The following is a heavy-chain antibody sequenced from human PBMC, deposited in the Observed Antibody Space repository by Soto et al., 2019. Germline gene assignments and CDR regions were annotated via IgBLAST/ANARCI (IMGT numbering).Heavy chain of an antibody. Sequence: GSLRLSFTASGFTFGDYDVNWVRQAPGKGLEWVFFIRSKAYGGTTEYAASVKYRLTISRDDSKTIAYLQMNSMNTEDSAVYYCPRGGAAYCHSGMYXWGQGTMVTVS. CDR2: IRSKAYGGTT. J-gene: IGHJ6*02. CDR3: PRGGAAYCHSGMYX. V-gene: IGHV3-49*04. CDR1: GFTFGDYD. D-gene: IGHD1-26*01.